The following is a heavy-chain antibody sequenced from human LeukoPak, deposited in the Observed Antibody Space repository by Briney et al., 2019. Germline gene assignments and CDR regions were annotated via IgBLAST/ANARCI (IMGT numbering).Heavy chain of an antibody. CDR2: IYHSGRT. J-gene: IGHJ4*02. CDR1: GYSISSGYY. CDR3: ARLYSGSYIY. Sequence: SETLSLTCTVSGYSISSGYYWGWIRQPPGKGLEWIGSIYHSGRTFYNPSLKGRVTISVDTSKNQFSLKLSSVTAADTAVYYCARLYSGSYIYWGQGTLVTVSS. D-gene: IGHD1-26*01. V-gene: IGHV4-38-2*02.